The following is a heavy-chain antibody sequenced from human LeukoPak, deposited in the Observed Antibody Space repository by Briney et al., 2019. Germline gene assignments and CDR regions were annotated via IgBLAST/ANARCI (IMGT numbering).Heavy chain of an antibody. Sequence: SQTLSLTCAISGNSVSSNSAAWNWIRQSPSRSLEWLGRTYYRSKWYNDYAVSVKGRITINPDSSKNQFSLQLNSVTPEDTAVYFCAHSEFVGTADAFDIWGQGTMVTVSS. J-gene: IGHJ3*02. D-gene: IGHD1-26*01. CDR2: TYYRSKWYN. CDR3: AHSEFVGTADAFDI. V-gene: IGHV6-1*01. CDR1: GNSVSSNSAA.